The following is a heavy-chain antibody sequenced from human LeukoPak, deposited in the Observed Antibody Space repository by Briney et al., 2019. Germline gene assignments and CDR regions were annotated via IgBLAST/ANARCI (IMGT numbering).Heavy chain of an antibody. Sequence: GGSLRLSCAASGFTYSSYAMSWVRQAPGKGLEGVSAISGSGGSTYYADSVKGRFTISRDNSKNTLYLQMNSLRAEATAVYYCANWKQWLVRWDYWGQGTLVTVSS. CDR2: ISGSGGST. CDR3: ANWKQWLVRWDY. J-gene: IGHJ4*02. V-gene: IGHV3-23*01. D-gene: IGHD6-19*01. CDR1: GFTYSSYA.